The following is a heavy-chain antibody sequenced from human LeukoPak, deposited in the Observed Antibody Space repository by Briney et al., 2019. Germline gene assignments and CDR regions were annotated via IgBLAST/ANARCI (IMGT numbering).Heavy chain of an antibody. J-gene: IGHJ4*02. Sequence: GGSRRLSCVASGFTVSSDRMNWVRQAPGKGLEWVSTIYSGSDYIYYADSVKGRFTISRDNAKNSLYLQMNSLRAEDTAIYYCARDLPVSGAYHQFDSWGQGTLVTVSS. D-gene: IGHD4/OR15-4a*01. CDR2: IYSGSDYI. CDR3: ARDLPVSGAYHQFDS. CDR1: GFTVSSDR. V-gene: IGHV3-21*01.